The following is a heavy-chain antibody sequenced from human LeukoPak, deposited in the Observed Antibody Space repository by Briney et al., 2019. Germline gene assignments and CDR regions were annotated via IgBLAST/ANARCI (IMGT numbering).Heavy chain of an antibody. D-gene: IGHD3-3*01. CDR2: IKQDGSEK. CDR1: GFTFSSYW. J-gene: IGHJ4*02. Sequence: GVSLRLSCAGSGFTFSSYWMSWVRQAPGKGLEWVANIKQDGSEKYYVDSVKGRFTISRDNAKNSLYLQMNSLRAEDTAVYYCARTYYDFWSVALAYYFDYWGQGTLVTVSS. CDR3: ARTYYDFWSVALAYYFDY. V-gene: IGHV3-7*01.